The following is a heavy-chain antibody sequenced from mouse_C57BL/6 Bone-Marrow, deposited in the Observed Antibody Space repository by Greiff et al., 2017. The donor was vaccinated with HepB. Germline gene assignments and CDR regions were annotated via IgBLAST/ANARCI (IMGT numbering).Heavy chain of an antibody. CDR2: IYPRSGNT. Sequence: VQLQQSGAELARPGASVKLSCKASGYTFTSYGISWVKQRTGQGLEWIGEIYPRSGNTYYNEKFKGKATLTADKSSSTAYMELRSLTSEDSAVYFCAYYGSVYAMDYWGQGISVTVSS. CDR3: AYYGSVYAMDY. D-gene: IGHD1-1*01. V-gene: IGHV1-81*01. J-gene: IGHJ4*01. CDR1: GYTFTSYG.